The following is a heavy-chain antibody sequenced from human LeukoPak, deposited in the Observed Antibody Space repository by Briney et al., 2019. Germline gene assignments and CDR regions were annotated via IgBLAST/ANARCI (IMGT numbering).Heavy chain of an antibody. V-gene: IGHV4-34*01. J-gene: IGHJ5*02. CDR2: INHSGST. Sequence: PSESLSLTCAVYGGSFSGYYWSWMRQPPGKGLEWIGEINHSGSTNYNPSLKSRVTISVDTSKNQFSLKLSSVTAADTAVYYCAREGDGYNLAKSNNWFDPWGQGTLVTVSS. CDR1: GGSFSGYY. D-gene: IGHD5-24*01. CDR3: AREGDGYNLAKSNNWFDP.